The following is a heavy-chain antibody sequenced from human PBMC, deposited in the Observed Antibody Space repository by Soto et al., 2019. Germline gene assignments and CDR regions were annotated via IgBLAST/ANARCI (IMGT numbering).Heavy chain of an antibody. CDR1: GFTFSSYA. CDR3: AKDRATGTYETPDYFYYGMDV. Sequence: GGSLRLSCAASGFTFSSYAMSWVRQAPGKGLEWVSSISGSGGSTYYADSVKGRFSISRDNSKNTLYLQMNSLRVEDTAVYCCAKDRATGTYETPDYFYYGMDVWGQGTTVTVSS. CDR2: ISGSGGST. D-gene: IGHD1-1*01. V-gene: IGHV3-23*01. J-gene: IGHJ6*02.